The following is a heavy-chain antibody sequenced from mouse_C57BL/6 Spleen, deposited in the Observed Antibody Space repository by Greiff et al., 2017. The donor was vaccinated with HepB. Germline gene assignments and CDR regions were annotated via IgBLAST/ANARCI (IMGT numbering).Heavy chain of an antibody. V-gene: IGHV1-80*01. CDR3: ARGEYPLYAMDY. Sequence: AQLQQSGAELVKPGASVKISCKASGYAFSSYWMNWVKQRPGKGLEWIGQIYPGDGDTNYNGKFKGKATLTADKSSSTAYMQLSSLTSEDSAVYFCARGEYPLYAMDYWGQGTSVTVSS. CDR2: IYPGDGDT. CDR1: GYAFSSYW. D-gene: IGHD2-10*02. J-gene: IGHJ4*01.